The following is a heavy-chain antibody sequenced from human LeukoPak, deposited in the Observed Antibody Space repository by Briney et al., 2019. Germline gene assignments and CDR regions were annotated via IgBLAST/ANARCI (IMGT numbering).Heavy chain of an antibody. Sequence: SQTLSLTCTVSGGSISSGGYYWSWIRQHPGKGLEWIGYIYYSGSTYYNPSLKSRVTISVDTSKNQFSLKLSPVTAADTAVYYCARDDSSGYFDYWGQGTLVTVSS. J-gene: IGHJ4*02. V-gene: IGHV4-31*03. CDR1: GGSISSGGYY. D-gene: IGHD3-22*01. CDR2: IYYSGST. CDR3: ARDDSSGYFDY.